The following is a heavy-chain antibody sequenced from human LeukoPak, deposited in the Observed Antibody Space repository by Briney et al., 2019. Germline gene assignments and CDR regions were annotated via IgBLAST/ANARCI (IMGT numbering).Heavy chain of an antibody. CDR2: IYTSGST. CDR1: GGSISSYY. CDR3: ARSNVVVPAAMRGYGDYGYYFDY. V-gene: IGHV4-4*07. D-gene: IGHD2-2*01. J-gene: IGHJ4*02. Sequence: SETLSLTCTVSGGSISSYYWSWIRQPAGKGLEWIGRIYTSGSTNYNPSLKSRVTMSVDTSKNQFSLKLSSVTAADTAVYYCARSNVVVPAAMRGYGDYGYYFDYWGQGTLVTVSS.